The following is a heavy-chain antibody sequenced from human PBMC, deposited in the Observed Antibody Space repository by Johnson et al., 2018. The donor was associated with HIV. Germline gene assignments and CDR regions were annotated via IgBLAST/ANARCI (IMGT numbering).Heavy chain of an antibody. CDR1: GFTVSSYY. D-gene: IGHD5-24*01. CDR2: LFSGGST. Sequence: VQLVESGGGLVQPGGSLRLSCAASGFTVSSYYMTWVRQAPGKGLEWVSVLFSGGSTYYADSVEGRFTISIDNSKNTLYLQMNSLRAEDTAVYYCARACRDGYTCDAFDIWGQGTMVTVSS. J-gene: IGHJ3*02. CDR3: ARACRDGYTCDAFDI. V-gene: IGHV3-66*01.